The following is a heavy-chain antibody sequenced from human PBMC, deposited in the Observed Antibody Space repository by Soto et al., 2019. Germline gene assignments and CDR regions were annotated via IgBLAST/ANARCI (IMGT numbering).Heavy chain of an antibody. CDR2: IYYSGST. V-gene: IGHV4-59*01. CDR3: ARDRLDYGDYEGYYGMDV. CDR1: GGSISSYY. Sequence: SETLSLTCTVSGGSISSYYWSWIRQPPGKGLEWIGYIYYSGSTNYNPSLKSRVTISVDTSKNQFSLKLSSVTAADTAVYYCARDRLDYGDYEGYYGMDVWGQGTTVTVSS. D-gene: IGHD4-17*01. J-gene: IGHJ6*02.